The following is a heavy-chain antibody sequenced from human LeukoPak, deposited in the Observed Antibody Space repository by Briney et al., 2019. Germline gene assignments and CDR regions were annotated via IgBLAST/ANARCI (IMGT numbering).Heavy chain of an antibody. Sequence: GGSLRLSCAASGFTFSTYSMNWVRQAPGKGLEWVSSISSSSYIYYADSVKGRFTISRDNAKNSLYLQMNSLRAEDTAVYYCAREARAVASDFDYWGQGTLVTVSS. J-gene: IGHJ4*02. CDR1: GFTFSTYS. CDR3: AREARAVASDFDY. D-gene: IGHD6-19*01. CDR2: ISSSSYI. V-gene: IGHV3-21*01.